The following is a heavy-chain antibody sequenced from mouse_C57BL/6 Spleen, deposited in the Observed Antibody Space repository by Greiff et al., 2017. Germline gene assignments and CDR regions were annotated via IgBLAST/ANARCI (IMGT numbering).Heavy chain of an antibody. CDR2: INPYNGGT. CDR1: GYTFTDYY. V-gene: IGHV1-19*01. J-gene: IGHJ1*03. D-gene: IGHD1-1*01. Sequence: VQLQQSGPVLVKPGASVKMSCKASGYTFTDYYMNWVKQSHGKSLEWIGVINPYNGGTSYNQKFKGKATLTVDKSSSTAYMELNSLTSEDSAVYYCARVFSTVVATDWYFDVWGTGTTVTVSS. CDR3: ARVFSTVVATDWYFDV.